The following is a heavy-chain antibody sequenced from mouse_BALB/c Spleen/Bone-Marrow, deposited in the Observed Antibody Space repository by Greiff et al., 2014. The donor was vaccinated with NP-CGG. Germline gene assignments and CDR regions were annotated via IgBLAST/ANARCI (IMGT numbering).Heavy chain of an antibody. Sequence: EVQLVESGGGLVQPGGSLRLSCATSGFTFTDYYMRWVRQPPGKALEWLGFIRNKANGYTTEYSASVKGRFTISRYNSQTILYLRMNTLRAEDSASACCARDISCDFDVWGEGTTVTVSS. CDR1: GFTFTDYY. V-gene: IGHV7-3*02. CDR3: ARDISCDFDV. J-gene: IGHJ1*01. CDR2: IRNKANGYTT.